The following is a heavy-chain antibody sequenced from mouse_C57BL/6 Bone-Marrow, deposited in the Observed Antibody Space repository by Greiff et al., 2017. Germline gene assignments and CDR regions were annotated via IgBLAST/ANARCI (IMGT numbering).Heavy chain of an antibody. CDR2: IWTGGGT. V-gene: IGHV2-9-1*01. J-gene: IGHJ3*01. CDR1: GFSLTSYA. D-gene: IGHD3-2*02. CDR3: ARNQGRVFWFAY. Sequence: VNLVESGPGLVAPSQSLSITCTVSGFSLTSYAISWVRQPPGKGLEWLGVIWTGGGTNYNSALKSRLSISKDTSKSQVFLKMNSLQTDDTARYYCARNQGRVFWFAYWGQGTLVTVSA.